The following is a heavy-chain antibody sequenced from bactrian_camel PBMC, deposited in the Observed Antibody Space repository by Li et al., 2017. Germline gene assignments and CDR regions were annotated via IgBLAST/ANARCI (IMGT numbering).Heavy chain of an antibody. J-gene: IGHJ4*01. CDR3: AARRLFGRCGVDKTADYND. D-gene: IGHD3*01. V-gene: IGHV3S66*01. Sequence: ESGGGAVQAGGSLRLSCKASPDIYGDNCLGWFRQAPGKEREGVARINTRYGVTAYADSVKGRFAISQGNSKNSLYLRMNSLKPEDTAIYYCAARRLFGRCGVDKTADYNDWGQGTQVTVS. CDR2: INTRYGVT. CDR1: PDIYGDNC.